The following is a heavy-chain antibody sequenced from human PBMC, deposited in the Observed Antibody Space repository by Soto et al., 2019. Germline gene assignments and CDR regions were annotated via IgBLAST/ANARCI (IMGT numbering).Heavy chain of an antibody. CDR2: IFFCGIT. J-gene: IGHJ4*02. V-gene: IGHV4-39*01. CDR3: ARHGSN. CDR1: GVSISHSSYY. Sequence: SETLSLTCSVSGVSISHSSYYWGWIRRPPGKGLEWIGTIFFCGITYYNPSLKSRVTISVDTSQNQFSLKLTSATAADTAVYYCARHGSNWGQGTLVTVSS.